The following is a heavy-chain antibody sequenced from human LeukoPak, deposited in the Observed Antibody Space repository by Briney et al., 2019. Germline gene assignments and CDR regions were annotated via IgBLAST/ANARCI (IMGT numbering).Heavy chain of an antibody. J-gene: IGHJ4*02. V-gene: IGHV3-23*01. Sequence: GGSLRLSCAASGFPFSSYAMSCVRQAPGKGLEWVTGISGGGGSNYYADSVKGRCTISRDNSKNTLYLQMNSMRAEDTAVYYCARRRYNSAGNYFDYWGQGTLVTVSS. CDR2: ISGGGGSN. CDR1: GFPFSSYA. D-gene: IGHD6-19*01. CDR3: ARRRYNSAGNYFDY.